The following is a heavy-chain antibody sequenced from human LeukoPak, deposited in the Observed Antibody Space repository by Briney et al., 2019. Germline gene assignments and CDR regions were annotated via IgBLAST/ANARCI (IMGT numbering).Heavy chain of an antibody. J-gene: IGHJ4*02. V-gene: IGHV4-59*11. D-gene: IGHD3-16*01. CDR3: AGWGGLSNQVAVFDY. CDR2: IYYSGSI. CDR1: GDSITNHY. Sequence: SETLSLTCIVSGDSITNHYWSLIRRPPGKGLEWIGYIYYSGSINYNPSLKSRVTISVDTSRNQFSMKLNSVTAADTAVYYCAGWGGLSNQVAVFDYWGQGTLVTVSS.